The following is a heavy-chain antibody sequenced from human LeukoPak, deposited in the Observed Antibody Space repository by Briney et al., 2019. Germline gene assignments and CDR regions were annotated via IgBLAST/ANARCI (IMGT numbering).Heavy chain of an antibody. Sequence: ASVKVSCRASGYTFTSYYMHWVRQAPGQGLEWMGIINPSGGSTSYAQKFQGRVTMTRDMSTSTVYMELSRLRSDDTAVYYCARARWPLYGDYHPLNWFDPWGQGTLVTVSS. CDR3: ARARWPLYGDYHPLNWFDP. CDR1: GYTFTSYY. J-gene: IGHJ5*02. D-gene: IGHD4-17*01. V-gene: IGHV1-46*01. CDR2: INPSGGST.